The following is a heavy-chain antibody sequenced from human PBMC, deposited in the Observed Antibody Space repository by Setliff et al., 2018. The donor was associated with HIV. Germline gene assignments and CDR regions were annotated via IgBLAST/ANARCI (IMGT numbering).Heavy chain of an antibody. CDR3: ARRNPATYYFDTSGQSDAFDI. D-gene: IGHD3-22*01. V-gene: IGHV1-2*06. CDR1: GYTFTDYY. Sequence: ASVKVSCKASGYTFTDYYMHWVRQAPGQGLEWMGRINTNSGGTNHAQKFQGRVTMTTDTSTSTAYMELRSLRSDDTAVYYCARRNPATYYFDTSGQSDAFDIWGQGTMVTVS. CDR2: INTNSGGT. J-gene: IGHJ3*02.